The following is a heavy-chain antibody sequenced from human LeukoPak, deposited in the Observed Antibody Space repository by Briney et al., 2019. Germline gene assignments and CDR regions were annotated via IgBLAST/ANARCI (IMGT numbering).Heavy chain of an antibody. Sequence: HPGGSLRLSCAASGFTFSSYGMSWVRQAPGKGLEWVSAISGSGGSTYYADSVKGRFTISRDNSKNTLYLQMNSLRAEDTAVYYCARDHRDSYDPMKIDYWGQGTLVTVSS. D-gene: IGHD2-21*02. CDR2: ISGSGGST. J-gene: IGHJ4*02. V-gene: IGHV3-23*01. CDR3: ARDHRDSYDPMKIDY. CDR1: GFTFSSYG.